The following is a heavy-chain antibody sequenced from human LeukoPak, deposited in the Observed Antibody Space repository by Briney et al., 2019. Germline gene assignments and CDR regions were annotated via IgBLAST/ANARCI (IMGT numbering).Heavy chain of an antibody. J-gene: IGHJ3*02. D-gene: IGHD2-15*01. V-gene: IGHV4-4*07. Sequence: SETLSLTCTVSGGSINNYYWSWIRQPAGKGLEWIGRIYTRGSTNYNPSLKSRVTMSVDTSKNQFSLKLSSVTAADTAVYYCARGRYCSAVIRSGGDAFDIWGQGTMVSVSS. CDR3: ARGRYCSAVIRSGGDAFDI. CDR2: IYTRGST. CDR1: GGSINNYY.